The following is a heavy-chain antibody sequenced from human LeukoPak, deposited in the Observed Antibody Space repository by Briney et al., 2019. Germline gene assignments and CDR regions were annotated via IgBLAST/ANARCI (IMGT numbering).Heavy chain of an antibody. CDR2: IYPGDSDT. D-gene: IGHD6-13*01. V-gene: IGHV5-51*01. CDR1: GYSFTSYW. Sequence: GESLKISCKASGYSFTSYWIGWVRQMPGKGLEWMGIIYPGDSDTRYSPSFRGQVTISADGSISTAYLQWSSLKASDTAMYYCARQAAAGTWSYWGQGTLVTVSS. J-gene: IGHJ4*02. CDR3: ARQAAAGTWSY.